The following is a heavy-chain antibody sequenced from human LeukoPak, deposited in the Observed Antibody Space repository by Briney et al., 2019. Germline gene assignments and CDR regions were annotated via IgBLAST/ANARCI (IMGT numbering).Heavy chain of an antibody. CDR2: ITPNSGET. J-gene: IGHJ4*02. Sequence: ASVKVSCKASAYSFTGYYMHWVRQAPGQGLEWMGRITPNSGETNYPRKSHGRVTMTSDTSISTASRELCRLTSDATAVYYSAAGVAGSLVTWKTLDYWGKGALVTVSS. CDR1: AYSFTGYY. D-gene: IGHD6-19*01. V-gene: IGHV1-2*02. CDR3: AAGVAGSLVTWKTLDY.